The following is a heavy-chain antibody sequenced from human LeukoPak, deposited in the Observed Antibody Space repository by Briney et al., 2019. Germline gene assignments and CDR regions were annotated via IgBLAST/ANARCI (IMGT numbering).Heavy chain of an antibody. D-gene: IGHD5-18*01. J-gene: IGHJ3*02. CDR2: ISGGGGGGGST. CDR1: GFTFSSYA. CDR3: ARVGYSYGSPDAFDI. Sequence: SGGSLRLSCAASGFTFSSYAMNWVRQAPGKGLEWVSAISGGGGGGGSTYYADSVKGRFTISRNISKNTLYLQMNSLRAEDTAVYYCARVGYSYGSPDAFDIWGQGTMVTVSS. V-gene: IGHV3-23*01.